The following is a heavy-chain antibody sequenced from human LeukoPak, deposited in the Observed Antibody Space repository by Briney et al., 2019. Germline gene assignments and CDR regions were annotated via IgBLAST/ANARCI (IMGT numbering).Heavy chain of an antibody. Sequence: GASVKVSCKASGYTFTGYYMRWVRQAPGQGLEWMGWINPNSGGTNYAQKFQGRVTMTRDTSISTAYMELSRLRFDDTAVYYCARDRRYDFWSGYSNYWGQGTLVTVSS. CDR1: GYTFTGYY. D-gene: IGHD3-3*01. V-gene: IGHV1-2*02. J-gene: IGHJ4*02. CDR3: ARDRRYDFWSGYSNY. CDR2: INPNSGGT.